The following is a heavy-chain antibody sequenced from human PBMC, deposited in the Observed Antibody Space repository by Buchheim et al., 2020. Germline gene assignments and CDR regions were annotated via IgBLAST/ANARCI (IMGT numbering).Heavy chain of an antibody. D-gene: IGHD3-22*01. J-gene: IGHJ1*01. CDR2: IYHSGST. CDR3: ARARYDSSGYYGVVYFQH. Sequence: QLQLQESGSGLVKPSQTLSLTCAVSGGSISSGGYSWSWIRQPPGKGLEWIGYIYHSGSTYYNPSLKSRVTISVDRSKHQFSLKLSSVTAADTAVYYCARARYDSSGYYGVVYFQHWGQGTL. CDR1: GGSISSGGYS. V-gene: IGHV4-30-2*01.